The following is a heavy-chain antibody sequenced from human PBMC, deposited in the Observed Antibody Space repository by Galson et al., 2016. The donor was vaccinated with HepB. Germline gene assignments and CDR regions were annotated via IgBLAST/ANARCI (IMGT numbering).Heavy chain of an antibody. CDR3: TRGTDTSKTGH. Sequence: SETLSLTCAVYGGSFTDYYRSWVRQPPGRGLEWIGEIHPSGNIYYNSSLGSRVTVSADTSKNQFSLRLSSLAAADTGVYYCTRGTDTSKTGHWAQGTLVTVSS. J-gene: IGHJ4*02. CDR1: GGSFTDYY. CDR2: IHPSGNI. V-gene: IGHV4-34*01. D-gene: IGHD5-18*01.